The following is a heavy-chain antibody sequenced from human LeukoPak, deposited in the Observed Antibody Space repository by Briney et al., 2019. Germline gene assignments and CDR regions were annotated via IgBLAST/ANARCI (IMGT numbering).Heavy chain of an antibody. Sequence: GGSLRLSCAASGFTFSSYAMSWVRQAPGKGLEWVSAISGSGRSSYYADSVKGRFTISRDNSENTLYLQMTSLRAEDTAVYYCAKRYYYASGSYYQEYYFDYWAQGTLVTVSS. D-gene: IGHD3-10*01. J-gene: IGHJ4*02. CDR1: GFTFSSYA. V-gene: IGHV3-23*01. CDR2: ISGSGRSS. CDR3: AKRYYYASGSYYQEYYFDY.